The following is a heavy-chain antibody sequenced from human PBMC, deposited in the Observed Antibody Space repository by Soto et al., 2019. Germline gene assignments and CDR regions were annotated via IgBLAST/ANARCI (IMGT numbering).Heavy chain of an antibody. D-gene: IGHD3-10*01. V-gene: IGHV3-33*01. CDR3: ARGNFGSMDV. CDR1: GISFSSFG. Sequence: GGSLRLSCAASGISFSSFGMHWVRQAPGKGPEWVAVIWYDGSNKYYADSVKGRFTIARDSSKNTLYLQMNSLRTEDTAVYYCARGNFGSMDVWGQGTTVTVSS. CDR2: IWYDGSNK. J-gene: IGHJ6*02.